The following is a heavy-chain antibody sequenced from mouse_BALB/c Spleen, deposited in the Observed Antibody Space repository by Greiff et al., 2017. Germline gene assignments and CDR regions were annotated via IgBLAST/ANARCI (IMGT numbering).Heavy chain of an antibody. CDR1: GFTFTDYY. J-gene: IGHJ2*01. D-gene: IGHD2-1*01. V-gene: IGHV7-3*02. CDR2: IRNKANGYTT. CDR3: ARDSTQDYFDY. Sequence: EVQLVESGGGLVQPGGSLRLSCATSGFTFTDYYMSWVRQPPGKALEWLGFIRNKANGYTTEYSASVKGRFTISRDNSQSILYLQMNTLRAEDSATYYCARDSTQDYFDYWGQGTTLTVSS.